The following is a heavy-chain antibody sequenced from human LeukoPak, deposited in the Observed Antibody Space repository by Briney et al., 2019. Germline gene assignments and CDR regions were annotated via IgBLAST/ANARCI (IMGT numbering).Heavy chain of an antibody. CDR2: IKQDGSEK. Sequence: PGGSLRLSCAASGFSFSNYWMNWVRQAPGKGLEWVASIKQDGSEKYYVDSVKGRFTISRDNAKNSLYLQMNSLRAEDTAVYYCARIGAGSSRDYWGQGTLVTVSS. J-gene: IGHJ4*02. CDR3: ARIGAGSSRDY. V-gene: IGHV3-7*04. CDR1: GFSFSNYW. D-gene: IGHD6-13*01.